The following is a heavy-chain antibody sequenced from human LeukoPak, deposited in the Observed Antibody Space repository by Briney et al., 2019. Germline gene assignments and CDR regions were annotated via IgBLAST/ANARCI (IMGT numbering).Heavy chain of an antibody. V-gene: IGHV4-39*07. CDR2: INHSGST. Sequence: SETLSLTCTVSGGSISSGDYYWSWIRQPPGKGLEWIGEINHSGSTNYNPSLKSRVTISVDTSKNQFSLKLSSVTAADTAVYYCARGPEWLVLYWGQGTLVTVSS. D-gene: IGHD6-19*01. CDR1: GGSISSGDYY. J-gene: IGHJ4*02. CDR3: ARGPEWLVLY.